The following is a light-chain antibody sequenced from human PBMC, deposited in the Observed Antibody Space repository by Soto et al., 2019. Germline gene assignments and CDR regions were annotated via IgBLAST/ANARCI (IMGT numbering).Light chain of an antibody. CDR3: QQYYSDWT. CDR2: EAS. CDR1: QSISGW. V-gene: IGKV1-5*01. J-gene: IGKJ1*01. Sequence: DILMTQSPSTLSASVGDRVTITCRASQSISGWLAWYQQKPGTAPKLLIYEASNLESGVPSRFSGSGSGTEFTLTISSLQPDDFATYYCQQYYSDWTFGQGTKVEIK.